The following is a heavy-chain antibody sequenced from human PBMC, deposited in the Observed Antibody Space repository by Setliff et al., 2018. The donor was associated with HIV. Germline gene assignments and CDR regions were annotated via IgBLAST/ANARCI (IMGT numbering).Heavy chain of an antibody. Sequence: GGSLRLSCVGSGFTFSRYAIHWVRQAPGKGLEGGAVISFDESKDYYADSGKGRCTISRDNSKNTVYLQMNSLSAEDTAVDYCASLGTVIREAVYDIWGQGTMVTVSS. CDR1: GFTFSRYA. CDR2: ISFDESKD. V-gene: IGHV3-30*03. CDR3: ASLGTVIREAVYDI. D-gene: IGHD1-7*01. J-gene: IGHJ3*02.